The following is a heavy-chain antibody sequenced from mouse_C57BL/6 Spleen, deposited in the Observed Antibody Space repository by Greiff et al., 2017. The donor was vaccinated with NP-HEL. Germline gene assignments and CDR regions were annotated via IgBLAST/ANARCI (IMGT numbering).Heavy chain of an antibody. CDR2: INPNNGGT. CDR1: GYTFTDYN. Sequence: VQLKQSGPELVKPGASVKMSCKAPGYTFTDYNMHWVKQSHGKSIEWIGYINPNNGGTSYNQKFKGKATLTVNKSSSTAYMELRSLTSEVSAVYYCAREAPPFAYWGQGTLVTVSA. D-gene: IGHD3-2*02. CDR3: AREAPPFAY. V-gene: IGHV1-22*01. J-gene: IGHJ3*01.